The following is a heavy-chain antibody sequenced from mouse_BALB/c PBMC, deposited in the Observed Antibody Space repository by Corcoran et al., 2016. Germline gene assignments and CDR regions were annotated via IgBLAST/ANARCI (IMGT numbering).Heavy chain of an antibody. V-gene: IGHV9-1*02. CDR1: GYTFTNHG. CDR3: ARGGITSFAY. CDR2: INTYTGEP. Sequence: IQLVQSGPELKKPGETVKISCKASGYTFTNHGMNWVKQATGKGVKWMGWINTYTGEPTYADDFKGRFALSLETSASTAYLQINNLKNEDMATYFCARGGITSFAYWGQGTMVTVSA. J-gene: IGHJ3*01.